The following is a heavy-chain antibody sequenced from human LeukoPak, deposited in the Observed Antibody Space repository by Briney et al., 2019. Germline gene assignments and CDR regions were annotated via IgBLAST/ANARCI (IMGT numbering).Heavy chain of an antibody. V-gene: IGHV3-53*01. D-gene: IGHD6-13*01. Sequence: GGSLRLSCAASGFTVSSNYMSWVRQAPGKGLEWVSVIYSGGSTYYADSVKGRFTISRDNSKNTLYLQMNSLRAEDTAVYYCARDGGYSSSFYLSWGQGTLVTVSS. CDR2: IYSGGST. CDR3: ARDGGYSSSFYLS. CDR1: GFTVSSNY. J-gene: IGHJ5*02.